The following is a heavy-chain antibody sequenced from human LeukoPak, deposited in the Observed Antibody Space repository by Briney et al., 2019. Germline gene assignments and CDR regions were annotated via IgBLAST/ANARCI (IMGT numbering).Heavy chain of an antibody. CDR1: GFTFRSYD. CDR3: ARDRPTGSYYSIDY. J-gene: IGHJ4*02. CDR2: IWYDGSNK. V-gene: IGHV3-33*08. Sequence: PGGSLRLSCAASGFTFRSYDMHWVRQAPGQGLEWVALIWYDGSNKYYADSVKGRFTISRDNSKNTVYLRMNSLRVEDTAIYYCARDRPTGSYYSIDYWGQGTLATVSS. D-gene: IGHD1-26*01.